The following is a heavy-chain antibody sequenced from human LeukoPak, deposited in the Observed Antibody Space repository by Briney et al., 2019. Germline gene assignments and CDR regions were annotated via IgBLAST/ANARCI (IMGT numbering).Heavy chain of an antibody. CDR3: ARDLQQWLVAYDAFDI. V-gene: IGHV3-21*01. Sequence: PGGSLRLSCAASGFTFSSYSMNLVRQAPGKGLEWVSSISSSSSYIYYADSVKGRFTISRDNAKNSLYLQMYSLRAEDTAVYYCARDLQQWLVAYDAFDIWGQGTMVTVSS. CDR1: GFTFSSYS. CDR2: ISSSSSYI. J-gene: IGHJ3*02. D-gene: IGHD6-19*01.